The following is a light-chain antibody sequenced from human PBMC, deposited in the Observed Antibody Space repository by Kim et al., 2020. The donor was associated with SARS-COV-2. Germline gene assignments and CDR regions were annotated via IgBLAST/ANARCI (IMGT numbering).Light chain of an antibody. CDR2: QDS. CDR3: QAWDSSTVV. V-gene: IGLV3-1*01. Sequence: SVSPGQTASISCSVDKCGVNYACWYQQKPGQSPVLVIYQDSKRPSGIPERFSGSNSGNTATLTISGTQAMDEADYYCQAWDSSTVVFGGGTQLTVL. CDR1: KCGVNY. J-gene: IGLJ2*01.